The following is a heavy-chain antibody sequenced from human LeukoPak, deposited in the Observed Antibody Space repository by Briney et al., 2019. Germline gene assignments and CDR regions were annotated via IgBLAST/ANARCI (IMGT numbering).Heavy chain of an antibody. J-gene: IGHJ4*02. CDR3: ARDGFD. Sequence: GGSLRLSCVASGFPFNNYWMSWVRQAPGKGLEWVANIKKDGSEKYYVDSVKGRFTISRDNANNSLYLQMNSLRAEDTAVYYCARDGFDWGQGTLVTVSS. CDR1: GFPFNNYW. V-gene: IGHV3-7*01. CDR2: IKKDGSEK. D-gene: IGHD3-10*01.